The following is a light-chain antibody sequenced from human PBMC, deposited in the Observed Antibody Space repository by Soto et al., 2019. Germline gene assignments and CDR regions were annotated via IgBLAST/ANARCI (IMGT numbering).Light chain of an antibody. J-gene: IGLJ2*01. V-gene: IGLV4-60*03. CDR1: SGHSSYI. Sequence: QAVVTQSSSASASLGSSVKLTCTLSSGHSSYIIAWHQQQPGKAPRYLMKLEGSGSYNKGSGVPDRFSGSSSGADRYLTISNLQSEDEAYYYCDTWDSNTHVVFGGGTKLTVL. CDR3: DTWDSNTHVV. CDR2: LEGSGSY.